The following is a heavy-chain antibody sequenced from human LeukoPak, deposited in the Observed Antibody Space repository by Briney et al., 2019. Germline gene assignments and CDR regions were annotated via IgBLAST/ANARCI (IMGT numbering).Heavy chain of an antibody. Sequence: ASVKVSCKASGYTFTSYYMHWVRQAPGQGLEWMGIINPSGGSTNYAQKFQGRVTITTDESTSTAHMELSSLRSEDTAVYYCASGTDIVLMVYAPEDNAFDIWGQGTMVTVSS. V-gene: IGHV1-46*01. J-gene: IGHJ3*02. CDR3: ASGTDIVLMVYAPEDNAFDI. CDR2: INPSGGST. CDR1: GYTFTSYY. D-gene: IGHD2-8*01.